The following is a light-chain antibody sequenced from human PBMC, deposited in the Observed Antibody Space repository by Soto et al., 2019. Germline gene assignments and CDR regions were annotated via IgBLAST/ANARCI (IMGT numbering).Light chain of an antibody. CDR3: QQYYSIPWT. Sequence: DIVMTQSPDSLAVSLGERATINCKSSQSVLSSSNNRNYLAWYQQKSGQPPKLLIYWASTRESGVPDRFSGSGSGTDFTLTISSLQAEDLAAYYCQQYYSIPWTFGQGTRVEIK. J-gene: IGKJ1*01. CDR1: QSVLSSSNNRNY. CDR2: WAS. V-gene: IGKV4-1*01.